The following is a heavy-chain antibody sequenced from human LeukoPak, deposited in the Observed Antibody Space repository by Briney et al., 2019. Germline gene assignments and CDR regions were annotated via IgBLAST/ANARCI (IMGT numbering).Heavy chain of an antibody. D-gene: IGHD6-19*01. CDR3: AASVAVAGTWAAFDI. V-gene: IGHV1-58*01. Sequence: ASVKVSCKASGFTFTSSAVQWVRQARGQRLEWIGWIVVGSGNTNYAPKFQERVTITRDMSTSTAYMELSSLRSEDTAVYYCAASVAVAGTWAAFDIWGQGTMVTVSS. CDR1: GFTFTSSA. CDR2: IVVGSGNT. J-gene: IGHJ3*02.